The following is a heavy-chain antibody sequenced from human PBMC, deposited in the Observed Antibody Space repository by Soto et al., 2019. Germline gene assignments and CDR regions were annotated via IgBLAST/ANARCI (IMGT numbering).Heavy chain of an antibody. Sequence: ASVKVSCKASGYTLTSYGISWVRQAPGQGLEWMGWISVYNGHTKYAQKFQGRVTMTTDTSTSTAYMELRSLRSDDTAVYYCARGGYCSSTSCFGSLTWFDPWGQGTLVTVSS. D-gene: IGHD2-2*01. J-gene: IGHJ5*02. CDR1: GYTLTSYG. V-gene: IGHV1-18*01. CDR3: ARGGYCSSTSCFGSLTWFDP. CDR2: ISVYNGHT.